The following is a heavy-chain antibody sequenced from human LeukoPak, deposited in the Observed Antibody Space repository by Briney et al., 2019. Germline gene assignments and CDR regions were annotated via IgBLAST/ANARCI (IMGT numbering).Heavy chain of an antibody. CDR1: GFTFSSYW. J-gene: IGHJ4*02. D-gene: IGHD6-19*01. CDR3: AKDSGAWSFDY. CDR2: IKQDGSEK. Sequence: GGSLRLSCAASGFTFSSYWMSWVRQAPGKGLEWVANIKQDGSEKYYVDSVKGRFTISRDNAKNSLYLQMNSLRAEDTAVYYCAKDSGAWSFDYWGQGTLVTVSS. V-gene: IGHV3-7*01.